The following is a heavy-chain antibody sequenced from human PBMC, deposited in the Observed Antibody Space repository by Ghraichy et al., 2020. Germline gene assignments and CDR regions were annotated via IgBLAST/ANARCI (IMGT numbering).Heavy chain of an antibody. CDR2: MNPNSGNT. V-gene: IGHV1-8*01. Sequence: ASVKVSCKASGYTFTSYDINWVRQATGQGLEWMGWMNPNSGNTGYAQKFQGRVTMTRNTSISTAYMELSSLRSEDTAVYYCARVPPHYYDSSGYCDYWGQGTLVTVSS. J-gene: IGHJ4*02. CDR1: GYTFTSYD. CDR3: ARVPPHYYDSSGYCDY. D-gene: IGHD3-22*01.